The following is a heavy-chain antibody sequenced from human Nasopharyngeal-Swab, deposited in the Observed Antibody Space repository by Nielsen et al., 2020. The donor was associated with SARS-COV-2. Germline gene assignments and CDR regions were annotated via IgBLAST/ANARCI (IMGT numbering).Heavy chain of an antibody. J-gene: IGHJ6*02. CDR3: ANDDRRSQWLVDYYYGMDV. D-gene: IGHD6-19*01. CDR2: ISGSGGST. Sequence: GESLKISCAASGFTFSSYAMSWVRQAPGKGLEWVSAISGSGGSTYYADSVKGRFTISRDNSKNTLYLQMNSLRAEDTAVYYCANDDRRSQWLVDYYYGMDVWGQGTTVTVSS. V-gene: IGHV3-23*01. CDR1: GFTFSSYA.